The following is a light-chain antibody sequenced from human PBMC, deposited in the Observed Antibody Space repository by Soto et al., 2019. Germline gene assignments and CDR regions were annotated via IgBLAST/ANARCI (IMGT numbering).Light chain of an antibody. CDR1: QTVFYSSNDKNY. J-gene: IGKJ1*01. CDR2: WAS. V-gene: IGKV4-1*01. CDR3: QQYYGTPVT. Sequence: DIVMTQSPDSLAVSLGERATINCKSSQTVFYSSNDKNYLAWYQQKPGQPPKLLIYWASARDSGVPDRFSGSGSGTDFTLTISSLQAEDVAIYYCQQYYGTPVTFGQGTKV.